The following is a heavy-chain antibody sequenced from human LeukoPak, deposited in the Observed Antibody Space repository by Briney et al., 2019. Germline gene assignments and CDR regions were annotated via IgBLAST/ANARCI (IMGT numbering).Heavy chain of an antibody. CDR3: ARDHRITMVRGVITNWFDP. Sequence: SETLSLTCTVSGGSISSSSYYWGWIRQPPGKGLEWIGSIYYSGSTYYNPSLKSRVTISVDTSKNQFSLKLSSVTAADTAVYYCARDHRITMVRGVITNWFDPWGQGTLVTVSS. D-gene: IGHD3-10*01. CDR1: GGSISSSSYY. CDR2: IYYSGST. J-gene: IGHJ5*02. V-gene: IGHV4-39*07.